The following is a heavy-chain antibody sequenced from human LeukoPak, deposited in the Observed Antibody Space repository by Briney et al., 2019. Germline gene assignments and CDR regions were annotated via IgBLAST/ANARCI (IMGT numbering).Heavy chain of an antibody. V-gene: IGHV1-18*01. J-gene: IGHJ1*01. CDR3: TRGSSSQYFQH. D-gene: IGHD6-6*01. CDR2: ISAYSGHT. Sequence: GASVKVSCKASNYTFSNYPISWVRQAPGQRLEWLGWISAYSGHTNYTQEVQGRVTMTTDRSTSTAYMELASLRPDDTAIYYCTRGSSSQYFQHWGQGTLVTVSS. CDR1: NYTFSNYP.